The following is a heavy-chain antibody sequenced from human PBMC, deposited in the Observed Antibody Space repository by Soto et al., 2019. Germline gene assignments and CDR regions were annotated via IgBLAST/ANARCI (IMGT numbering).Heavy chain of an antibody. Sequence: SETLSLTCTVSGGSISSGGYYWSWIRQHPGKGLEWIGYIYYSGSTYYNPSLKSRVTISVDTSKNQFSLKLSSVTAADTAVYYCASFEYSSGWPLDYWGQGTLVTVSS. CDR3: ASFEYSSGWPLDY. D-gene: IGHD6-19*01. J-gene: IGHJ4*02. CDR1: GGSISSGGYY. CDR2: IYYSGST. V-gene: IGHV4-31*03.